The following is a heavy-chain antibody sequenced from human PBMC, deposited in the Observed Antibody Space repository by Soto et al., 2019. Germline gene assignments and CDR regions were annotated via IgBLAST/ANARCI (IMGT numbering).Heavy chain of an antibody. D-gene: IGHD1-20*01. CDR2: IYPGDSNT. CDR3: ATHLTGGLDY. V-gene: IGHV5-51*01. Sequence: GESLKISCKGSGYSFANYWIAWVRQMPGRGLEWMGIIYPGDSNTAYGPSFQGHVTISADKSINTAYLQWSSLKASDTAIYYCATHLTGGLDYWGQGTLVTVSS. J-gene: IGHJ4*02. CDR1: GYSFANYW.